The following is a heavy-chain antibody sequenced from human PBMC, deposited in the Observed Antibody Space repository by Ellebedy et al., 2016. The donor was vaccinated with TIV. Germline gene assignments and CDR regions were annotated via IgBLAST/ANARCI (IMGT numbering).Heavy chain of an antibody. CDR2: IDPADSYT. CDR3: AKYYSDPVNDAFDM. J-gene: IGHJ3*02. CDR1: GYRFASYW. V-gene: IGHV5-10-1*01. Sequence: GESLKISCKGSGYRFASYWIVWVRQMPGKGLEWMGMIDPADSYTNYSPAFRGRVTISVDKSINTAFLQLSSLKASDTATYYCAKYYSDPVNDAFDMWGQGTMVTVSA. D-gene: IGHD2-15*01.